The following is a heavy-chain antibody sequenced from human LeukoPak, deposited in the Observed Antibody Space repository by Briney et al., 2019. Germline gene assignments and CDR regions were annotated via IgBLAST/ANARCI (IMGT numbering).Heavy chain of an antibody. CDR2: FDPEDGET. Sequence: ASVKVSCKVSGYTLTELSMHWVRQAPGKGLEWMGGFDPEDGETIYAQKFQDRVTMTEDTSTDTAYMELSSLRSEDTAVYYCATGETGLWLPDYWGQGTLVTVSS. V-gene: IGHV1-24*01. D-gene: IGHD4/OR15-4a*01. CDR3: ATGETGLWLPDY. J-gene: IGHJ4*02. CDR1: GYTLTELS.